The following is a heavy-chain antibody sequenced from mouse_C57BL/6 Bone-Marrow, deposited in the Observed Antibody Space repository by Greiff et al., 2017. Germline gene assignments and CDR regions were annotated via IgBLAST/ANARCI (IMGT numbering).Heavy chain of an antibody. CDR1: GFTFSDYG. Sequence: DVKLVESGGGLVKPGGSLKLSCAASGFTFSDYGMHWVRQAPEKGLEWVAYISSGSSTIYYADTVKGRFTISRDNAKNTLFLQMTSLRSEDTAMYYCAIYYGSSYNAMDYWGQGTSVTVSS. V-gene: IGHV5-17*01. D-gene: IGHD1-1*01. CDR2: ISSGSSTI. J-gene: IGHJ4*01. CDR3: AIYYGSSYNAMDY.